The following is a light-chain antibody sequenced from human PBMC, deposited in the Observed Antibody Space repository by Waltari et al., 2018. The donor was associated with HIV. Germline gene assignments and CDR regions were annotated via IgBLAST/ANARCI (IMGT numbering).Light chain of an antibody. V-gene: IGKV1-5*03. J-gene: IGKJ2*01. CDR1: QSVSTW. CDR2: QAS. CDR3: QQYHTYLT. Sequence: DNQMNQSPSTLSASIGDRVTITCRASQSVSTWLAWYQRKPGKAPKLLIYQASSLQKGVPSRFSGSGSGTQFTLTIASLQPDDFATYYCQQYHTYLTFGQGTDLE.